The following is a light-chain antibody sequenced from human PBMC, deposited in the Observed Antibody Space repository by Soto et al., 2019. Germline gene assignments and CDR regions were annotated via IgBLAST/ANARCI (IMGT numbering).Light chain of an antibody. CDR2: DNT. CDR1: SSNIGNNF. Sequence: QSVLTQPPSVSAAPGQKVTISCSGSSSNIGNNFVSWYQQLPGTAPNLLIYDNTKRPSGIPDRFSGSKSGTSATLGITGLQSGDEADYYCATWESSLSIGVFGGGTKVTVL. CDR3: ATWESSLSIGV. V-gene: IGLV1-51*01. J-gene: IGLJ2*01.